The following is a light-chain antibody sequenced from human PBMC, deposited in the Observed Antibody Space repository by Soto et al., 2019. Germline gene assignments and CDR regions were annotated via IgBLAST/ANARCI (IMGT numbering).Light chain of an antibody. J-gene: IGLJ1*01. Sequence: QSALTQPASLSGSPGQSITISCTGTISDVGAYNFVSWYQHHPDKAPKLMISEVSNRPSGVSDRFSGSKSGNTASLTISGLQAEDEADYYCASLTTTSFVFRTGTKVTVL. CDR3: ASLTTTSFV. V-gene: IGLV2-14*01. CDR2: EVS. CDR1: ISDVGAYNF.